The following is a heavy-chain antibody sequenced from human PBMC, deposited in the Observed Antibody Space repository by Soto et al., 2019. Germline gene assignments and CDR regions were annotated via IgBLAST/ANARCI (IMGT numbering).Heavy chain of an antibody. Sequence: PSETLSLTCTVSGGSISSGGYYWSWIRQHPGKGLEWIGYIYYSGSTYYNPSLKSRVTISVDTSKNQFSLKLSSVTAADTAVYYCARARYCTNGVCYLAPSAFDIWGQGTMVTVSS. CDR3: ARARYCTNGVCYLAPSAFDI. CDR2: IYYSGST. J-gene: IGHJ3*02. V-gene: IGHV4-31*03. D-gene: IGHD2-8*01. CDR1: GGSISSGGYY.